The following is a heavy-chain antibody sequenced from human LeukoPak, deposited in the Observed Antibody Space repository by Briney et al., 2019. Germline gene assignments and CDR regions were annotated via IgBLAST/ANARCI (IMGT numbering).Heavy chain of an antibody. CDR3: ARAHYDILTGYSTLDY. Sequence: SETLSFTCTVSGGSISSGDYYWSWIRQPPGKGLEWIGYIYYSGSTYYNPSLKSRVTISVDTSKNQFSLKLSSVTAADTAVYYCARAHYDILTGYSTLDYWGQGTLVTVSS. J-gene: IGHJ4*02. CDR2: IYYSGST. V-gene: IGHV4-30-4*01. CDR1: GGSISSGDYY. D-gene: IGHD3-9*01.